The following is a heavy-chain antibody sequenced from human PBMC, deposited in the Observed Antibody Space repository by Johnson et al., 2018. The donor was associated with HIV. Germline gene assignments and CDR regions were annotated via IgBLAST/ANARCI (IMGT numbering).Heavy chain of an antibody. CDR1: GFVFSSYA. Sequence: QVQLVESGGGVVQPGRSLRLSCAASGFVFSSYAMHWVRQAPGKGLEWVALISYDGSNKNYADSVKGRFTISRDNSKNTLYLQMNSLRAEDTAVYYCARDHRAYCGGDCYSSFVGAFDIWGQGTMVTVSS. V-gene: IGHV3-30*14. D-gene: IGHD2-21*02. CDR3: ARDHRAYCGGDCYSSFVGAFDI. J-gene: IGHJ3*02. CDR2: ISYDGSNK.